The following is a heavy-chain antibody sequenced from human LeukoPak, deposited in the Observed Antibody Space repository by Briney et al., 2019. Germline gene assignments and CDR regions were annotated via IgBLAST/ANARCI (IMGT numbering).Heavy chain of an antibody. Sequence: ASVKVSCKASGYTFNGYYIHWVRQAPGQGLEWMGWINPNNGGTNYAQKFQGRVTMTRDTSISTAYMGLSTLRFDDTAVYYCATPGGDSSGYSYDYWGQGTLVTVSS. J-gene: IGHJ4*02. CDR2: INPNNGGT. CDR1: GYTFNGYY. D-gene: IGHD3-22*01. CDR3: ATPGGDSSGYSYDY. V-gene: IGHV1-2*02.